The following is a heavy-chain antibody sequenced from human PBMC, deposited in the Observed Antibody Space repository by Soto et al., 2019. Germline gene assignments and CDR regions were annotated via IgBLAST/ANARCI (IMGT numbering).Heavy chain of an antibody. J-gene: IGHJ4*02. Sequence: GASVKVSCKASGYTFTSYYMHWVRQAPGQGLEWMGIINPSGGSTSYAQKFQGRVTMTRDTSTSTVYMELSSLRSEDTAVYYCARVGMFGELLSAFDYWGQGTLVTV. CDR1: GYTFTSYY. CDR2: INPSGGST. CDR3: ARVGMFGELLSAFDY. D-gene: IGHD3-10*02. V-gene: IGHV1-46*01.